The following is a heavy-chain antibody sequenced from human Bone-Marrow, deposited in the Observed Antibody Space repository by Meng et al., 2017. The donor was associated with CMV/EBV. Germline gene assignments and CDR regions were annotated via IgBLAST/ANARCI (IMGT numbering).Heavy chain of an antibody. CDR1: GFTFSNYW. Sequence: GESLKISCVASGFTFSNYWMNWVRQAPGKGLEWVAKIKEDGSEKYYVDSVKGRLTISRDNAKNSLYLQMNSLRVEDAAVYYCARDRHSNNWYTIEYWGQGTLVTVSS. V-gene: IGHV3-7*01. CDR3: ARDRHSNNWYTIEY. D-gene: IGHD6-13*01. CDR2: IKEDGSEK. J-gene: IGHJ4*02.